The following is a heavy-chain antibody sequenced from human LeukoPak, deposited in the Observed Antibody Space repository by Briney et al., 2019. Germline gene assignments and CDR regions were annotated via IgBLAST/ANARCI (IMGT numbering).Heavy chain of an antibody. D-gene: IGHD6-13*01. J-gene: IGHJ4*02. V-gene: IGHV3-23*01. Sequence: PGGSLRLSCAASGFTFRRYGMTWVRQAPGKGLEWVSAISGSGGSTFYGDGVKGRFTVSRDNSKNTLYLQMDSLRAEDTAVYYCARASSSWYYFDYWGQGTLVTVSS. CDR2: ISGSGGST. CDR1: GFTFRRYG. CDR3: ARASSSWYYFDY.